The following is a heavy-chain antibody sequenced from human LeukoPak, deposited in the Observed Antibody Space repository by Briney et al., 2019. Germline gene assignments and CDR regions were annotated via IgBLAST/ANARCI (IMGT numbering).Heavy chain of an antibody. Sequence: PRASVKVSCKASGYAFTGYYMHWVRQAPGQGLEWMGWINPNSGGTNYAQKFQGRVTMTRDTSISTAYMELSRLRSDDTAVYYCARNWLAAAGISVDYWGQGTLVTVSS. CDR2: INPNSGGT. V-gene: IGHV1-2*02. CDR1: GYAFTGYY. CDR3: ARNWLAAAGISVDY. D-gene: IGHD6-13*01. J-gene: IGHJ4*02.